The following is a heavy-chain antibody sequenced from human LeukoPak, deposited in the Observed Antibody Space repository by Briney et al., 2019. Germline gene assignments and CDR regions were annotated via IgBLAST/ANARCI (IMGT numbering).Heavy chain of an antibody. D-gene: IGHD5-18*01. CDR1: GFTFSSYW. CDR3: ARDTDTAMVTLGFVVF. J-gene: IGHJ4*02. Sequence: PGGSLRLSCAASGFTFSSYWMSWVRQAPGEGLEWVANIKQDGSEKYYVDSVKGRFTISRDNAKNSLYLQMNSLRAEDTAVYYCARDTDTAMVTLGFVVFWGQGTPVTVSS. CDR2: IKQDGSEK. V-gene: IGHV3-7*01.